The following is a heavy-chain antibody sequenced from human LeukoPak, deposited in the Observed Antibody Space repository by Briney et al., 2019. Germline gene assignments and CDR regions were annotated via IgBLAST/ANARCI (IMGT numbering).Heavy chain of an antibody. D-gene: IGHD2-21*01. CDR3: ARARYCGGDCYSDAFDI. CDR1: GYTFTSYY. Sequence: ASVKVSCKASGYTFTSYYMHWVRQAPGQGLEWMGIINPSGGSTSYAQKFQGRVTMTRDTSTSTVYMELSSLRSEDTAVYYCARARYCGGDCYSDAFDIWGQGTMVTVSS. V-gene: IGHV1-46*01. CDR2: INPSGGST. J-gene: IGHJ3*02.